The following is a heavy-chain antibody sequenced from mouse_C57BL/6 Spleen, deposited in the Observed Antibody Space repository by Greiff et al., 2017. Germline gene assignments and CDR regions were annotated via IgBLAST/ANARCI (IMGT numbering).Heavy chain of an antibody. CDR2: IDPETGGT. Sequence: QVQLKESGAELVRPGASVTLSCKASGYTFTDYEMHWVKQTPVHGLEWIGAIDPETGGTAYNQKFKGKAILTADKSSSTAYMELRSLTSEDSAVYYCTRGDYYSNPYYFDYWGQGTTLTVSS. CDR3: TRGDYYSNPYYFDY. V-gene: IGHV1-15*01. D-gene: IGHD2-5*01. CDR1: GYTFTDYE. J-gene: IGHJ2*01.